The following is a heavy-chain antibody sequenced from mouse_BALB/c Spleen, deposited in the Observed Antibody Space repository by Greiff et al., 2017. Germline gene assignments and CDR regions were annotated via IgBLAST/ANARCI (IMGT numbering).Heavy chain of an antibody. V-gene: IGHV1-9*01. Sequence: QVQLQQSGAELMKPGASVKISCKATGYTFSSYWIEWVKQRPGHGLEWIGEILPGSGSTNYNEKFKGKATFTADTSSNTAYMQLSSLTSEDSAVYYCARSPTDWYFDVWGAGTTVTVSS. CDR2: ILPGSGST. CDR3: ARSPTDWYFDV. J-gene: IGHJ1*01. CDR1: GYTFSSYW. D-gene: IGHD1-1*01.